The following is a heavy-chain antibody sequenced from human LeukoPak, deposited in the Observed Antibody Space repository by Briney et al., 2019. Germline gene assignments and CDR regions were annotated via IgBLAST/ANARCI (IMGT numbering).Heavy chain of an antibody. D-gene: IGHD1-1*01. J-gene: IGHJ4*02. CDR3: ARRRTTGTTGYFDY. CDR1: GGSISTYS. V-gene: IGHV4-4*09. Sequence: SETLSLTCTVSGGSISTYSWSWLRQPPGKGLEWIGHIYTTESTNYNPSLESRVTISVDTSKNQFSLMLSSVTAADTAFYYCARRRTTGTTGYFDYWGQGIVVTVSS. CDR2: IYTTEST.